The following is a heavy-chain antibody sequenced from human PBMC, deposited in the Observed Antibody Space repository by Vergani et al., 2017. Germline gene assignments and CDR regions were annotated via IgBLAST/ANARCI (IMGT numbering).Heavy chain of an antibody. Sequence: EVQLVESGGGLVQPGRSLRLSCTASGFTFGDYAMSWFRQAPGKGLEWVGFIRSKAYGGTTEYAASVKGRFTISRDDSKSIAYLQMNSLKTEDTAVYYCARDSWIEEGGTDLDYWGQGTLVTVSS. J-gene: IGHJ4*02. CDR1: GFTFGDYA. D-gene: IGHD2-2*03. V-gene: IGHV3-49*03. CDR3: ARDSWIEEGGTDLDY. CDR2: IRSKAYGGTT.